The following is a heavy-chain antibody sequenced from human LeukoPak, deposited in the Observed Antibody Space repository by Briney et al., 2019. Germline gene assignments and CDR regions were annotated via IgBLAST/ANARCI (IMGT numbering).Heavy chain of an antibody. D-gene: IGHD4-23*01. J-gene: IGHJ5*02. CDR2: IYYSGST. CDR3: AGDYGGNSSWFDP. V-gene: IGHV4-31*03. CDR1: GGSISSGGYY. Sequence: PSETLSLTYTVSGGSISSGGYYWSWIRQHPGKGLEWIGYIYYSGSTYYNPSLKSRVTISVDTSKNQFSLKLSSVTAADTAVYYCAGDYGGNSSWFDPWGQGTLVTVSS.